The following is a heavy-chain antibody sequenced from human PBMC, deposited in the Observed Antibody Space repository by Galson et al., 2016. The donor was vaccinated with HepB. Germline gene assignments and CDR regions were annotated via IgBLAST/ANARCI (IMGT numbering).Heavy chain of an antibody. J-gene: IGHJ5*02. D-gene: IGHD3-22*01. CDR3: ARGVTMIADWLDP. V-gene: IGHV4-34*01. CDR2: ITHDGSP. CDR1: GGSFTAYH. Sequence: SETLSLTCGVSGGSFTAYHWTWIRQSPVRGLEWIGDITHDGSPDYNPSLKGRVPISVDTSKSKCSLKRTSVTAADTAVYYCARGVTMIADWLDPWGQGTLGTVSS.